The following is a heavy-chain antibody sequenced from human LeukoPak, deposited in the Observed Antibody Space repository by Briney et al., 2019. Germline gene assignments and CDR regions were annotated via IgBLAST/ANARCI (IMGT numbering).Heavy chain of an antibody. D-gene: IGHD3-3*01. CDR2: IIPIFGTA. J-gene: IGHJ6*03. CDR1: GGTFSSYA. CDR3: ARASDFWSGYYVPDYYYYYMDV. V-gene: IGHV1-69*01. Sequence: SVKVSCKASGGTFSSYAISWVRQAPGQGLEWMGVIIPIFGTANCAQKFQGRVTLTADESTSTAYMELSSLRSEDTAVYYCARASDFWSGYYVPDYYYYYMDVWGKGTTVTVSS.